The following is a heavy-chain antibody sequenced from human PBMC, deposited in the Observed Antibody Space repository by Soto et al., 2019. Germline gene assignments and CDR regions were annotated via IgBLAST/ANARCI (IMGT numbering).Heavy chain of an antibody. D-gene: IGHD5-18*01. CDR2: INPNSGGT. CDR1: GYTFTGYY. Sequence: ASVEVSCKXSGYTFTGYYMHWVRQAPGQGLEWMGWINPNSGGTNYAQKFQGGVTMTRDTSISTAYMELSRLRSDDTAVYYCASTGTWIQLWSRDYYYYYGMDVWGQGTTVTVSS. V-gene: IGHV1-2*02. J-gene: IGHJ6*02. CDR3: ASTGTWIQLWSRDYYYYYGMDV.